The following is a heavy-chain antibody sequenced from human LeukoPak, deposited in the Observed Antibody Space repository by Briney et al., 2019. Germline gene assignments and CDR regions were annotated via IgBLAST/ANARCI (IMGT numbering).Heavy chain of an antibody. Sequence: PGGSLRLSCAASGFIFSNYTMNWVRQAPGKGLDWVSSITSSGSYIYYADSLKGRFTISRDNAKNSLYLQMNSLRAEDTAVYYCARDDYYDSSGYYAYWGQGTLVTVSS. CDR1: GFIFSNYT. D-gene: IGHD3-22*01. CDR3: ARDDYYDSSGYYAY. V-gene: IGHV3-21*01. J-gene: IGHJ4*02. CDR2: ITSSGSYI.